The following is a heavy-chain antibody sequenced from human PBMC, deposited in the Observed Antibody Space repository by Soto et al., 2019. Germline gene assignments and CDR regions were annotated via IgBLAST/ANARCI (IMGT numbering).Heavy chain of an antibody. D-gene: IGHD2-2*01. Sequence: GGSLRLSCAASGFTFSSYGMHWVRQAPGKGLEWVAVIWYDGSNKYYADSVKGRFTISRDNSKNTLYLQMNSLRAEDTAVYYCARDPYSYQPPGGYFDYWGQGTLVTVSS. V-gene: IGHV3-33*01. CDR1: GFTFSSYG. CDR3: ARDPYSYQPPGGYFDY. J-gene: IGHJ4*02. CDR2: IWYDGSNK.